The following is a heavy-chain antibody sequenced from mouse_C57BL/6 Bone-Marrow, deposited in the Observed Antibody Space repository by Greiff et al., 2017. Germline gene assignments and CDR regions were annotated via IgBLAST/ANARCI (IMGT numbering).Heavy chain of an antibody. CDR1: GYTFTSYD. Sequence: VQLQQSGPELVKSGASVKLSCKASGYTFTSYDINWVKQRRGQGLEWIGWIYPRDGSTKYNEKFKGKATLTVDTSSSTAYMELHSLTSEDSAVYFCARDESAGYVDYFDYWGQGTTLTVSS. D-gene: IGHD3-2*02. J-gene: IGHJ2*01. CDR2: IYPRDGST. CDR3: ARDESAGYVDYFDY. V-gene: IGHV1-85*01.